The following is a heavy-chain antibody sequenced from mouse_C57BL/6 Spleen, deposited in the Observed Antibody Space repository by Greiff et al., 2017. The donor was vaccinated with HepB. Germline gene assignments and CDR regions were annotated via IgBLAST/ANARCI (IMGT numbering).Heavy chain of an antibody. V-gene: IGHV5-16*01. CDR2: INYDGSST. CDR3: AREPYDGYYEYFDV. J-gene: IGHJ1*03. D-gene: IGHD2-3*01. Sequence: EVKLMESEGGLVQPGSSMKLSCTASGFTFSDYYMAWVRQVPEKGLEWVANINYDGSSTYYLDSLKSRFIISRDNAKNILYLQMSSLKSEDTATYYCAREPYDGYYEYFDVWGTGTTVTVSS. CDR1: GFTFSDYY.